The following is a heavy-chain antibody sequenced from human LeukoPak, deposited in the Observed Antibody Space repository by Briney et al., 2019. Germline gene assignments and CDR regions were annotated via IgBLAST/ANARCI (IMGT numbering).Heavy chain of an antibody. Sequence: PGGSLRLSCAASGFTFSSYAMHWVRQAPGKGLEWVAVISYDGSNKYYADSVKGRFTISRDNSKNTLYLQMNSLRAEDTAVYYCARESVGRITMIVNLVRGASDIWGQGTMVTVSS. J-gene: IGHJ3*02. D-gene: IGHD3-22*01. CDR3: ARESVGRITMIVNLVRGASDI. V-gene: IGHV3-30*04. CDR2: ISYDGSNK. CDR1: GFTFSSYA.